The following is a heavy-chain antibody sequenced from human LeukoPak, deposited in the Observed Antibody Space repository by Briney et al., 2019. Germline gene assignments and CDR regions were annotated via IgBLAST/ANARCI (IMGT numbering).Heavy chain of an antibody. Sequence: PSETLSLTCSVSGGSISLSYYYWGWIRQPPGKALEWIGSVYYSGTTSYNPSLKSRVTISVDMSKNHFSLRLSSVTAADTAVYYCARDWRELGLDYWGQGTLVTVSS. CDR1: GGSISLSYYY. CDR3: ARDWRELGLDY. V-gene: IGHV4-39*07. D-gene: IGHD1-26*01. CDR2: VYYSGTT. J-gene: IGHJ4*02.